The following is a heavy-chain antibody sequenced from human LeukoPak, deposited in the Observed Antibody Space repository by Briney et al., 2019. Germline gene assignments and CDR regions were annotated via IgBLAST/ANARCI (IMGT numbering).Heavy chain of an antibody. D-gene: IGHD3-10*01. CDR1: GFTVSSNY. J-gene: IGHJ4*02. V-gene: IGHV3-53*01. CDR3: ARDRGIEGFDY. CDR2: IYSGGST. Sequence: GGSLRLSCAASGFTVSSNYMSWVRQAPGKGLEWVSVIYSGGSTYYADSVKGRFTISRDNSKNTLYLQMNSLRAEDAAVYYCARDRGIEGFDYWGQGTLVTVSS.